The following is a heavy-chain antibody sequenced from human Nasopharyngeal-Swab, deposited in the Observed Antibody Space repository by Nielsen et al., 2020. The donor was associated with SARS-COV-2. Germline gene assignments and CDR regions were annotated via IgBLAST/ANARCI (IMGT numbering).Heavy chain of an antibody. CDR2: ISSSSSYI. CDR1: GFTFSSYS. V-gene: IGHV3-21*01. J-gene: IGHJ6*02. D-gene: IGHD1-26*01. CDR3: ARDSTGARYYYYGMDV. Sequence: GESLKISCAASGFTFSSYSMNWVRQAPGKGLEWVSSISSSSSYIYYADSVKGRFTISRDNAKNPLYLQMNSLRAEDTAVYYCARDSTGARYYYYGMDVWGQGTTVTVSS.